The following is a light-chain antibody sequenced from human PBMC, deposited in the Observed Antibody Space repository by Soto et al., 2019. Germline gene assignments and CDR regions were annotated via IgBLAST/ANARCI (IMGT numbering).Light chain of an antibody. V-gene: IGLV2-14*01. CDR2: EVS. J-gene: IGLJ3*02. CDR1: SSDVGGYNY. Sequence: ALTQPASVSGSPGQSITISCTGTSSDVGGYNYVSWYQQHPGKAPKLMIYEVSNRPSGVSNRFSGSKSGNTASLTISGLQAEDEADYYCSSYTSSSTRVFGGGPKLTVL. CDR3: SSYTSSSTRV.